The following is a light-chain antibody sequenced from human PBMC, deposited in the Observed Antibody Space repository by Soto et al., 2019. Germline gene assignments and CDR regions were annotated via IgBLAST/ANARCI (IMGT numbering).Light chain of an antibody. CDR2: AAS. CDR3: QQYYSYPLT. J-gene: IGKJ4*01. V-gene: IGKV1-8*01. CDR1: QSVSSN. Sequence: MTQSPATLSVSPGERATLSCRASQSVSSNLAWYQQKPGKAPKLLIYAASTLQSGVPSRFSGSGSGTDFTLTISCLQSEDFATYYCQQYYSYPLTFGGGTKVDIK.